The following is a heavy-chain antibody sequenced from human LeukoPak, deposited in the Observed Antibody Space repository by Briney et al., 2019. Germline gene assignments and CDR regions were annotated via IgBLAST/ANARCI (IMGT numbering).Heavy chain of an antibody. CDR1: GYTFTSYD. V-gene: IGHV1-8*01. Sequence: ASVKVSCKASGYTFTSYDINWVRQATGQGLERMGWMNPNSGNTGYAQKFQGRVTMTRNTSISTAYMELSSLRSEDTAVYYCARLLLWFGELLSPSYGMDVWGQGTTVTVSS. D-gene: IGHD3-10*01. CDR3: ARLLLWFGELLSPSYGMDV. CDR2: MNPNSGNT. J-gene: IGHJ6*02.